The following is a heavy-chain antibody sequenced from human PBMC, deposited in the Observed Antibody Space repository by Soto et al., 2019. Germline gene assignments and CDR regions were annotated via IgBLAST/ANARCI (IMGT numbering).Heavy chain of an antibody. J-gene: IGHJ4*02. CDR2: IVVGSGNT. CDR1: GFTFTSSA. D-gene: IGHD6-13*01. CDR3: AADWGEYSSSWYFDY. Sequence: SVKVSCKASGFTFTSSAVQWVRQARGQRLEWIGWIVVGSGNTNYAQKFQERVTITRDMSTSTAYMELSSLRSEDTAVYYCAADWGEYSSSWYFDYWGQGTLVTVSS. V-gene: IGHV1-58*01.